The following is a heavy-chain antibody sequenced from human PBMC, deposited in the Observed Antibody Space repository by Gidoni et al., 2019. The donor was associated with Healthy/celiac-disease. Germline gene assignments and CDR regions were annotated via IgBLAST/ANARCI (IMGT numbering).Heavy chain of an antibody. CDR2: ISGSGGST. D-gene: IGHD3-10*01. V-gene: IGHV3-23*01. CDR3: AKDEYGSGSYYERITYFDY. CDR1: GFTFSSYA. J-gene: IGHJ4*02. Sequence: EVQLLESGGGLVQPVWSLRLSSAASGFTFSSYAMSWVLQAQGKGLAWVSAISGSGGSTYYADSVKGRLNISRDNSKNTRYLKMNSLRAEDKAVYYCAKDEYGSGSYYERITYFDYWGQGTLVTVSS.